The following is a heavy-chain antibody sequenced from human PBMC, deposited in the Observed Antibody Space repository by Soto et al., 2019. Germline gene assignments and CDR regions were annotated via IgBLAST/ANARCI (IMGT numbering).Heavy chain of an antibody. CDR1: RFSFSNYN. J-gene: IGHJ4*02. Sequence: VGSLRLSCVASRFSFSNYNMNWVRQAPGKGLEWVSYITDSSDTVHYADSVRGRFTISRDNAESSLYLQMNSLRDEDTAVYFCARDFGHGYYLDYWGRGTLVTVSS. CDR3: ARDFGHGYYLDY. CDR2: ITDSSDTV. V-gene: IGHV3-48*02. D-gene: IGHD3-3*01.